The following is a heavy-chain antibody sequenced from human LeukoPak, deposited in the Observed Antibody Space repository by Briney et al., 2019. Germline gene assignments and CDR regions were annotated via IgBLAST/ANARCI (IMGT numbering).Heavy chain of an antibody. CDR1: GFTFSNYW. CDR3: ARGSAGIAEDYFDY. J-gene: IGHJ4*02. Sequence: GGSLRLSCVFSGFTFSNYWMSWVRQAPGKGLEWVANIKQDESEKHYVDSVKGRFTISRDNAKNSLYLQMNSLRAEDTAVYYCARGSAGIAEDYFDYWGQGNLVTVSS. D-gene: IGHD6-13*01. CDR2: IKQDESEK. V-gene: IGHV3-7*03.